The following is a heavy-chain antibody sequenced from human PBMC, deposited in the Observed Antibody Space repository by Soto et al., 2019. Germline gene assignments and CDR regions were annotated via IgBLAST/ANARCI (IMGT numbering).Heavy chain of an antibody. Sequence: SQTLSLTCTVSGDSIGTYYWNWIRQPPGKGLEFIAYIYYSGITNYNPSLKSRVTISVDRSRNQFSLKLNSVTAADTAVYYCARQWSPYYGLDVWGQGTTVTVSS. V-gene: IGHV4-59*01. D-gene: IGHD2-15*01. CDR3: ARQWSPYYGLDV. J-gene: IGHJ6*02. CDR2: IYYSGIT. CDR1: GDSIGTYY.